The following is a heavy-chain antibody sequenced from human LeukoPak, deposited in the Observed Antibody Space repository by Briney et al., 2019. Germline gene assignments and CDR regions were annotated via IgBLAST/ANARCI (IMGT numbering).Heavy chain of an antibody. CDR3: ARDFYYDSGGSRVDTFDI. CDR1: GGAIISGDYY. Sequence: SQTLSLTCTVSGGAIISGDYYGSWIRQHPGKGLEWIGYISYTGSTYYNPSLRSRVTISVDTSKNHFSLKLSSVTAADTAVYYCARDFYYDSGGSRVDTFDIWGQGAVVTVS. V-gene: IGHV4-31*03. D-gene: IGHD3-22*01. CDR2: ISYTGST. J-gene: IGHJ3*02.